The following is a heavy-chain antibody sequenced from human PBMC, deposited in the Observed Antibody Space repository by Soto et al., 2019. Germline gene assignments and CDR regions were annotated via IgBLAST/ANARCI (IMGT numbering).Heavy chain of an antibody. J-gene: IGHJ4*02. V-gene: IGHV1-18*04. Sequence: ASVKVSCKASGYTFTSYGISWVRQAPGQGLEWMGWISAYNGNTNYAQKLQGRVTMTTDTSTSTAYMELRSLRSDDTAVYYCARVYRYYYDSSGYYFDYWGQGTLVTVSS. CDR3: ARVYRYYYDSSGYYFDY. CDR2: ISAYNGNT. CDR1: GYTFTSYG. D-gene: IGHD3-22*01.